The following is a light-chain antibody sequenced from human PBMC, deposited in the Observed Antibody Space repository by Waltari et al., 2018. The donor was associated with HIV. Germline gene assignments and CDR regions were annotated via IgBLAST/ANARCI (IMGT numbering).Light chain of an antibody. J-gene: IGLJ2*01. Sequence: QSALTQPASVSGSPGQSMTISCIGPNRDVGAYNYVSWYQQPSGEAPRPLIYAVKNRPSGSSSRFSGSKSGNTASLTISGLQAEDEADYYCSSRTTTDFVTFGGGTKLTVL. CDR1: NRDVGAYNY. V-gene: IGLV2-14*01. CDR2: AVK. CDR3: SSRTTTDFVT.